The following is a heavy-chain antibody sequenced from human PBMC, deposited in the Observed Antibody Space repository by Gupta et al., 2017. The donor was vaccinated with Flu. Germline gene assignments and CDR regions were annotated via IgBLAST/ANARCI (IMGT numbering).Heavy chain of an antibody. CDR2: ISPRSDST. D-gene: IGHD3-10*01. CDR1: GYTFTIHY. CDR3: VSELASTGMLGY. Sequence: QEQVVQSRAAVKTPGASVPVSCEASGYTFTIHYMLWEPQARGQGLEWMGVISPRSDSTRYVQKCQGRFTVTRDTSTSTVYMELSGLGSEDTAVYYWVSELASTGMLGYWGQGTLVTVSS. V-gene: IGHV1-46*01. J-gene: IGHJ4*02.